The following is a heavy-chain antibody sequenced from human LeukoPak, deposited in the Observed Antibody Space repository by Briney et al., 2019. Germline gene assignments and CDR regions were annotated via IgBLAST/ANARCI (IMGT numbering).Heavy chain of an antibody. CDR3: ARVRAYSSSSPFDY. D-gene: IGHD6-13*01. Sequence: GASVKVSCKASGYIFTGYYMHWVRQAPGQGLEWMGWINPNSGGTNYAQKFQGRVTMTRDTSISTAYMELSRLRSDDTAVYYCARVRAYSSSSPFDYWGQGTLVTVSS. CDR1: GYIFTGYY. J-gene: IGHJ4*02. CDR2: INPNSGGT. V-gene: IGHV1-2*02.